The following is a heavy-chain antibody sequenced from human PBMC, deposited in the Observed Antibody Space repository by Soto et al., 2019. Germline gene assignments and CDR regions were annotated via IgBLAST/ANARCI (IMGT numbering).Heavy chain of an antibody. D-gene: IGHD6-19*01. J-gene: IGHJ6*02. CDR2: INSDGSST. Sequence: GGSLRLSCAASGFTFSSYWMHWVRQAPGKGLVWVSRINSDGSSTSYADSVKGRFTISRDNAKNTLYLQMNSLRAEDTAVYYCARDIAVAGPDYYYYGMDVWGQGTTVTVSS. CDR3: ARDIAVAGPDYYYYGMDV. V-gene: IGHV3-74*01. CDR1: GFTFSSYW.